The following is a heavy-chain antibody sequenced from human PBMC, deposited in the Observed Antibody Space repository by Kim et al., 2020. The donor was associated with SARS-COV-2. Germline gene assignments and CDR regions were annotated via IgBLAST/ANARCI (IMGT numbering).Heavy chain of an antibody. CDR2: VYYTGDT. CDR3: ARPSSRFGDYAL. V-gene: IGHV4-39*01. CDR1: GGSISTAFY. Sequence: SETLSLTCTVSGGSISTAFYWGWIRQPPGKGLEWIGSVYYTGDTYYSPSLKGRLTIYVDTSKNQFSLDVNSVTAADTAMYYCARPSSRFGDYALWGQGT. J-gene: IGHJ4*02. D-gene: IGHD3-10*01.